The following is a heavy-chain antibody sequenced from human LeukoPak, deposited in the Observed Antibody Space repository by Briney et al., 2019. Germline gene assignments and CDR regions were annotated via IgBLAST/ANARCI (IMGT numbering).Heavy chain of an antibody. CDR2: IISILGMA. J-gene: IGHJ4*02. V-gene: IGHV1-69*04. Sequence: ASVKVSCKASGGTFSSYAISWVRQAPGQGLEWMGRIISILGMANYAQKFQGRVTITADKSTSTAYMELSSLGSEDTAVYYCARGAYCSGGSCLPFDYWGQGTLVTVSS. CDR1: GGTFSSYA. CDR3: ARGAYCSGGSCLPFDY. D-gene: IGHD2-15*01.